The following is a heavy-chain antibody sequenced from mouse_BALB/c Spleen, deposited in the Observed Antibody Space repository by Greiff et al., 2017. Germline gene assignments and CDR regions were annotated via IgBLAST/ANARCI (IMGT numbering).Heavy chain of an antibody. CDR2: INPSTGYT. J-gene: IGHJ2*01. D-gene: IGHD1-1*01. V-gene: IGHV1-7*01. CDR1: GYTFTSYW. CDR3: STVVENYFDY. Sequence: QVQLQQSGAELAKPGASVKMSCKASGYTFTSYWMHWVKQRPGQGLEWIGYINPSTGYTEYNQKFKDKATLTADKSSSTAYMQLSSLTSEDSAVYYCSTVVENYFDYWGQGTTLTVSS.